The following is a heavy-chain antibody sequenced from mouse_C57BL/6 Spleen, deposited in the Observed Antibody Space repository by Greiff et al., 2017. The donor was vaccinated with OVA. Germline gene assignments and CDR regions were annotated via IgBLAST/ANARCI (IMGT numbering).Heavy chain of an antibody. V-gene: IGHV1-69*01. CDR2: IDPSDSYT. J-gene: IGHJ2*01. CDR3: ARRSHYYFDY. CDR1: GYTFTSYW. Sequence: QVQLKQPGAELVMPGASVKLSCKASGYTFTSYWMHWVKQRPGQGLEWIGEIDPSDSYTNYNQKFKGKSTLTVDKSSSTAYMQLSSLTSEDSAVYYCARRSHYYFDYWGQGTTLTVSS.